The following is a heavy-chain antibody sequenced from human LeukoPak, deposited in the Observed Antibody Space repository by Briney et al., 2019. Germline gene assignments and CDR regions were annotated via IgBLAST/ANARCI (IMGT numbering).Heavy chain of an antibody. CDR1: GFTFTNFA. Sequence: GGSLRLSCAASGFTFTNFAMSWVRQALGGGLEWVSAINEVGDGTFYADSVKGRFTTSRDNSRDTIYLHLNNLRAEDTAMYYCAKDEDNWGQGTLVIVSS. CDR2: INEVGDGT. CDR3: AKDEDN. D-gene: IGHD2-15*01. V-gene: IGHV3-23*01. J-gene: IGHJ4*02.